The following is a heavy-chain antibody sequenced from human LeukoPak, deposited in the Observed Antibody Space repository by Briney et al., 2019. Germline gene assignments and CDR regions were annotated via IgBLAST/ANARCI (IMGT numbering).Heavy chain of an antibody. CDR2: TYYRSKWIN. Sequence: SQTLSLTCAISGDSVSVKSDVWNWIRQSPSRGLEWLGRTYYRSKWINDYATSVKSRIIISPDTSKNQFSLHLNSVTPEDTAVYYCAKDADWAYDAFDIWGQGTMVTVSS. J-gene: IGHJ3*02. CDR1: GDSVSVKSDV. CDR3: AKDADWAYDAFDI. D-gene: IGHD3-9*01. V-gene: IGHV6-1*01.